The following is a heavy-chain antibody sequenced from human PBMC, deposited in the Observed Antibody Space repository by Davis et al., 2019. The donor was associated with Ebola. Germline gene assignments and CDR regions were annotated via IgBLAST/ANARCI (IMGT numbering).Heavy chain of an antibody. CDR2: ISSSGSTI. CDR1: GFTLSDYY. D-gene: IGHD2-8*02. Sequence: GESLKISCAASGFTLSDYYMSWIRQAPGKGLEWVSYISSSGSTIYYADSVKGRFTISRDNSKNTLYLQMNSLRAEDTAVYYCAKTHRKIVLVVYAIGYGMDVWGQGTTVTVSS. CDR3: AKTHRKIVLVVYAIGYGMDV. J-gene: IGHJ6*02. V-gene: IGHV3-11*01.